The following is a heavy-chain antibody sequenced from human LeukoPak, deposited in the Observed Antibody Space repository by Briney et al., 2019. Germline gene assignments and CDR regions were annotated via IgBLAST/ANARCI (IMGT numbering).Heavy chain of an antibody. J-gene: IGHJ3*02. V-gene: IGHV1-18*01. CDR2: ISAYNGNT. CDR3: ARRSFSYVGHDAFDI. D-gene: IGHD5-18*01. CDR1: GYTFTSYG. Sequence: ASVKVSCKASGYTFTSYGISWVRQAPGQGLEWMGWISAYNGNTNYAQKLQGRVTMTTDTSTSTAYMELSRLRSDDTAVYYCARRSFSYVGHDAFDIWAQGTMATVSS.